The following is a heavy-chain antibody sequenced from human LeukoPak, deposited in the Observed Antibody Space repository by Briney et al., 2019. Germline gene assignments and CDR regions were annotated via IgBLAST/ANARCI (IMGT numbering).Heavy chain of an antibody. CDR2: INHSGST. V-gene: IGHV4-34*01. D-gene: IGHD3-10*01. CDR3: ARGLHYYGSGSYYYYGMDV. J-gene: IGHJ6*04. CDR1: GGSFSGYY. Sequence: SETLSLTCAVYGGSFSGYYWSWIRQPPGKGLEWIGEINHSGSTNYNPSLQSRVTISVDTSKNQFSLKLSSVTAADTAVYYCARGLHYYGSGSYYYYGMDVWGKGTTVTVSS.